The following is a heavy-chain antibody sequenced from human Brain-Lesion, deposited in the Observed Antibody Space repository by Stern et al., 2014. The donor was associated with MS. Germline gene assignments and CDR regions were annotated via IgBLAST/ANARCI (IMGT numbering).Heavy chain of an antibody. CDR1: GGSVGSGSYD. D-gene: IGHD5-18*01. J-gene: IGHJ4*02. CDR2: IYTTGST. V-gene: IGHV4-61*02. Sequence: QVQLQESGPGLVKPSQTLSLTCTVSGGSVGSGSYDWSWIRQPAGKGLEWIGRIYTTGSTYYNPSLKSRVSISIDTPTNQFSLKLPSVTAADTAVYYCARDKEDTNMAFRYFDNWGQGTLVTVSS. CDR3: ARDKEDTNMAFRYFDN.